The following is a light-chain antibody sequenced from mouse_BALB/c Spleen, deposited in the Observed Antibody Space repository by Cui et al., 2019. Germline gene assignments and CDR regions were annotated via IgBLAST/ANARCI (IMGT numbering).Light chain of an antibody. V-gene: IGKV14-100*01. CDR3: VQYAQFPYT. CDR2: HGT. Sequence: DIRMTQSRSSMSVSLGDTVSITCHASQGISSNIGWLQQKPGKSFKGLIYHGTNLEDGVPSRFSGCGSGADYSLTISSLESEDFADYFCVQYAQFPYTFGGGTKLEIK. CDR1: QGISSN. J-gene: IGKJ2*01.